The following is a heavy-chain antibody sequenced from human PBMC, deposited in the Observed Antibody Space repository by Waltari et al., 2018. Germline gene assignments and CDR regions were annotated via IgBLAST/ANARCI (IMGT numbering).Heavy chain of an antibody. V-gene: IGHV3-73*02. J-gene: IGHJ6*02. CDR3: TNFMSG. CDR1: GFPFSDFT. Sequence: EVHLLESGGGLVQPGGSLKPSGAAPGFPFSDFTIYWVRQASGKGLEWVGHIRSKANNYATGNAASVKGRFTVSRDDSKNTAYLQMNSLRTEDTAIYYCTNFMSGWGQGTTVTVSS. CDR2: IRSKANNYAT. D-gene: IGHD3-10*01.